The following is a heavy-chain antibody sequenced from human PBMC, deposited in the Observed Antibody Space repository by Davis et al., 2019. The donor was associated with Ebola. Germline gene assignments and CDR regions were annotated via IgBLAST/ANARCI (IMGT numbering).Heavy chain of an antibody. CDR3: ARDVY. J-gene: IGHJ4*02. V-gene: IGHV3-7*01. CDR1: GFTVNSYR. Sequence: PGGSLRLSCAASGFTVNSYRMSWVRRAPGKGLEWVANIKEDGTERDYGHSVKGRFTISRDDATNSLYLQMNNLRAEDTAVYYCARDVYWGQGILVTVSS. CDR2: IKEDGTER.